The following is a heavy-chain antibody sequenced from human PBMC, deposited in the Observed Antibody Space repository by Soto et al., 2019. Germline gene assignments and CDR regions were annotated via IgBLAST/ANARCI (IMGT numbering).Heavy chain of an antibody. CDR2: VSHDGRNT. CDR3: AKVGRQWLVTSDFNY. J-gene: IGHJ4*02. D-gene: IGHD6-19*01. V-gene: IGHV3-30*18. Sequence: VQLVESGGGVVQPGRSLRLSCAASGFTFSDYAMQWVRQAPGKGLEWVAVVSHDGRNTHYADSVKGRFTISRDSSKNTVSLEMSSLRAEVTAVYYCAKVGRQWLVTSDFNYWGQGALVTVSS. CDR1: GFTFSDYA.